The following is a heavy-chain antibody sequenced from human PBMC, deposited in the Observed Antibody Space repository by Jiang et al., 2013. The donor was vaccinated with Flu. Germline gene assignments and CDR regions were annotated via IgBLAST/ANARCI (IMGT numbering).Heavy chain of an antibody. Sequence: GSVQPGGSLRLSCAASGFSFSSYAMSWVRQAPGKGLEWVSAISGSGDSTYYADSVRGRFTISRDNSKNTLYLQMNSLRAEDTAIYYCAKDPGIYYGSGSYSGGVDYWGQGTLVTVSS. J-gene: IGHJ4*02. CDR1: GFSFSSYA. V-gene: IGHV3-23*01. D-gene: IGHD3-10*01. CDR2: ISGSGDST. CDR3: AKDPGIYYGSGSYSGGVDY.